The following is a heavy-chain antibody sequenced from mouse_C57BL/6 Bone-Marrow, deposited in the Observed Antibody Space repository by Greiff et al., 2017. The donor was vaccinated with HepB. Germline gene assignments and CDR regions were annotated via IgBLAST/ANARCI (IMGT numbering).Heavy chain of an antibody. V-gene: IGHV5-6*01. CDR1: GFTFSTSG. Sequence: VQLKESGGDLVKPGGSLKLSCVTSGFTFSTSGMSWVRQTLDKRLEWVATINTGGTYTYYPDSVKGRFTISKDTAKSTLFLQMSSLKSEDTAIYYCARDRFDYYFDYWGQGTTLTVSS. CDR3: ARDRFDYYFDY. D-gene: IGHD2-14*01. J-gene: IGHJ2*01. CDR2: INTGGTYT.